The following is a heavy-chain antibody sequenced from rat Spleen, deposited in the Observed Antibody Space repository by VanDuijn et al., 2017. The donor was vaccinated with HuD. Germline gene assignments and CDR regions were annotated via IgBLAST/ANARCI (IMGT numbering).Heavy chain of an antibody. J-gene: IGHJ1*01. CDR2: ISSGGGDT. V-gene: IGHV5-25*01. CDR1: GFTFSTFP. Sequence: EVQLVESGGGLVQPGRSLKLSCAASGFTFSTFPMAWVRQAPKMGLEWVASISSGGGDTYYPDSVRGRFPISRDNAKSTLYLQMESLSAEDTATYYCAGAGYLRDWYFDFWGPGTMVAVSS. D-gene: IGHD2-2*01. CDR3: AGAGYLRDWYFDF.